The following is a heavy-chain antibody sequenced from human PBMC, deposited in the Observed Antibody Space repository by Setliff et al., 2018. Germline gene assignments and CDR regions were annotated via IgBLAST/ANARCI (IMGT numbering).Heavy chain of an antibody. CDR2: VYYSGTT. CDR1: DGSMTSGSYY. J-gene: IGHJ6*03. CDR3: ARMSGFLYMDV. V-gene: IGHV4-39*06. Sequence: SETLSLTCSVSDGSMTSGSYYWGWIRQPPGKGLEWIGSVYYSGTTYYNPSLKSRLTMSVDTSKNQFTLKVISVTAADTAVYYCARMSGFLYMDVWGKGTTVTVSS. D-gene: IGHD3-3*01.